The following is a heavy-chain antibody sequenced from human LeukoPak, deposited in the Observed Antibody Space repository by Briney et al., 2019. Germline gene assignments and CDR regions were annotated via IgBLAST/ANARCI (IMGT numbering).Heavy chain of an antibody. CDR3: AREYCSGGSCYSDYYYYYMDV. CDR1: GFTFTDYY. D-gene: IGHD2-15*01. V-gene: IGHV3-11*04. Sequence: GGSLRLSCAASGFTFTDYYMTWVRQAPGKGLEWISYISGSGYTIYYADSVKGRFTISRDNAKNSLYLQMNSLRAEDTAVYYCAREYCSGGSCYSDYYYYYMDVWGKGTTVTVSS. J-gene: IGHJ6*03. CDR2: ISGSGYTI.